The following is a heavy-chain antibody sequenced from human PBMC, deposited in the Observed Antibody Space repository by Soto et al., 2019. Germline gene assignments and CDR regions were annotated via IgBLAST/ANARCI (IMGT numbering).Heavy chain of an antibody. J-gene: IGHJ4*02. CDR2: ISYDGSNK. CDR3: ARIGYSSSSLDY. CDR1: GFTFSSYA. D-gene: IGHD5-18*01. V-gene: IGHV3-30-3*01. Sequence: GGSLRLSCAASGFTFSSYAMHWVRQAPGKGLEWVAVISYDGSNKYYADSVKGRFTISRDNSKNTLYLQMNTLRADDTAVYYCARIGYSSSSLDYWGQGTPVTVSS.